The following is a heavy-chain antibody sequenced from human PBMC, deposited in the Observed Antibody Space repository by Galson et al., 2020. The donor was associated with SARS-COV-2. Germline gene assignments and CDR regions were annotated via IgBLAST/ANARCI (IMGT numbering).Heavy chain of an antibody. Sequence: GGSLRLSCAASGFTFSSYGMHWVRQAPGKGLEWVAVIWYDGSNKYYADSVKGRFTISRDNSKNTLYLQMNSLRAEDTAVYYCARGYGDSSGWYGFLVDYWCQGTLVTVSS. J-gene: IGHJ4*02. CDR3: ARGYGDSSGWYGFLVDY. V-gene: IGHV3-33*01. CDR2: IWYDGSNK. CDR1: GFTFSSYG. D-gene: IGHD6-19*01.